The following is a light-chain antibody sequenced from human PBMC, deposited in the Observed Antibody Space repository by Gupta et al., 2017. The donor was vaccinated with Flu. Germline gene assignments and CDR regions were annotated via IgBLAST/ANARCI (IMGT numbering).Light chain of an antibody. CDR3: TSYTSIVNIGLV. V-gene: IGLV2-14*01. J-gene: IGLJ2*01. CDR1: NSDVGGYDY. Sequence: GTNSDVGGYDYVSWYQHHPGKAPKLILFQVSRRPSGVSHRFSASKSGNTAYLTITGLQPEDEAEYDCTSYTSIVNIGLVFGGGTKLTVL. CDR2: QVS.